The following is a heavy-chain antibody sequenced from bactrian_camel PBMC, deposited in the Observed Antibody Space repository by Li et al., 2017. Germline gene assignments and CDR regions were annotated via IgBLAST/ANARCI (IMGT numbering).Heavy chain of an antibody. Sequence: HVQLVESGGGSVQAGGSLRLSCAVSEYTDRTYCLGWFRQVPGKEREGVAAIDSDGSTTYADSVKGRFTISKDNAKNTLYLQMNRLKPEDTGMYYCAADRPHDVLGWALRDDYYNYWGQGTQVTVS. J-gene: IGHJ4*01. CDR1: EYTDRTYC. CDR2: IDSDGST. D-gene: IGHD5*01. V-gene: IGHV3S53*01. CDR3: AADRPHDVLGWALRDDYYNY.